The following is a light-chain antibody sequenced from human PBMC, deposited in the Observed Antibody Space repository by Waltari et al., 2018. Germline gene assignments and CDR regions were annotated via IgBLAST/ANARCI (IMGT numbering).Light chain of an antibody. J-gene: IGLJ1*01. CDR2: RDD. V-gene: IGLV1-47*01. CDR3: AAWDDSLSVSYV. Sequence: QSVLTQPPSVSGTPGQTVTISCFGTNSNIGRNSVFWYQQLPGTAPKLLIYRDDQRPSGVPDRVSGSKSSTSASLAIRGLRSEDEAYYYCAAWDDSLSVSYVFGSGTKVTV. CDR1: NSNIGRNS.